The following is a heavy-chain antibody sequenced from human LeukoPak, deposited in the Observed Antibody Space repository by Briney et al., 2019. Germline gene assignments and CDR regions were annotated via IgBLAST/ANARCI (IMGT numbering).Heavy chain of an antibody. J-gene: IGHJ3*02. Sequence: GESLKISCKGSGYSFTSYWIGWVRQMPGKGLEWMGIIYPGDSDTRYSPSSQGQVTISADKSISTAYLQWSSLKASDTAMYYCARLADCSSTSCNDNAFDIWGQGTMVTVSS. CDR3: ARLADCSSTSCNDNAFDI. CDR1: GYSFTSYW. CDR2: IYPGDSDT. D-gene: IGHD2-2*01. V-gene: IGHV5-51*01.